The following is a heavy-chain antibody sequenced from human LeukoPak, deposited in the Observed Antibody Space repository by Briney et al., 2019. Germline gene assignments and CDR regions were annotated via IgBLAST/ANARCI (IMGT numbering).Heavy chain of an antibody. J-gene: IGHJ4*02. Sequence: ASVKVSCKASGYTFTENHIHWVRQAPGHGLEWMGLINPYTGDANYTEKFQGRVTMTRDTSVSTAYMHLSRLRSDDTAVYYCARGKSGFSPWGQGTPVTVSS. V-gene: IGHV1-2*02. CDR1: GYTFTENH. CDR2: INPYTGDA. CDR3: ARGKSGFSP. D-gene: IGHD3-22*01.